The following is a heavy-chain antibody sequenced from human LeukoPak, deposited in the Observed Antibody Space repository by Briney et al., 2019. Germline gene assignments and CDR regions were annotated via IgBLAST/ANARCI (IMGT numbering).Heavy chain of an antibody. CDR1: GGSITGYY. V-gene: IGHV4-59*08. D-gene: IGHD3-9*01. CDR2: IYYSGST. CDR3: ARHPILTGYYRD. J-gene: IGHJ4*02. Sequence: SETLSLTCTVSGGSITGYYWSWIRQPPGKGLEWIGYIYYSGSTNYNPSLKSRVTISVDTSKNQFSLKLSSVTAADTAVYYCARHPILTGYYRDWGQGTLVTVSS.